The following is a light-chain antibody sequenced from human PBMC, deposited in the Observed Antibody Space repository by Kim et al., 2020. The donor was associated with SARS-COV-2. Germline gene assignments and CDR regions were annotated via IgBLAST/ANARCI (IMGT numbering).Light chain of an antibody. CDR1: KVESKC. CDR2: YEN. Sequence: AAGTTARISSSGYKVESKCVHWYQQQPGQAPVLVIDYENDRHPGIPKRFSCSNSSNAATPTISRIEAGDEDDYYCQVWDSSSDTNVFGTGTKVTVL. V-gene: IGLV3-21*04. J-gene: IGLJ1*01. CDR3: QVWDSSSDTNV.